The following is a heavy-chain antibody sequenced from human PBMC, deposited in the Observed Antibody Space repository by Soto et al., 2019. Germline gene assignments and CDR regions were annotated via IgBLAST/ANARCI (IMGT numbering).Heavy chain of an antibody. CDR3: AKARCSTTHCYFPDY. D-gene: IGHD2-2*01. CDR1: GFTFSTYT. J-gene: IGHJ4*02. CDR2: ISGSGGSP. Sequence: GGSLRLSCAASGFTFSTYTMSWVRQAPGKGLEWVSAISGSGGSPSYADSVQGRFTISRDNPKNTLYLQMNSLRAEDTAMYYCAKARCSTTHCYFPDYWGQGTLVTVSS. V-gene: IGHV3-23*01.